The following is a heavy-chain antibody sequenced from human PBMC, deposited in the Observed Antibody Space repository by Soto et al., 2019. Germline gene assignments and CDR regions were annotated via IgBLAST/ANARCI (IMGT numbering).Heavy chain of an antibody. CDR3: VHGEVAHGYNYFDY. V-gene: IGHV2-5*01. D-gene: IGHD5-12*01. CDR2: IYWNDDK. J-gene: IGHJ4*02. CDR1: GFSLSTSGVS. Sequence: QITLKESGRTLVKPTQTLTLTCTFSGFSLSTSGVSVGWIRQPPGEALEWLALIYWNDDKRYSPSLKSRLTITKDTSKNQVVLTMTNMDPVDTATYRCVHGEVAHGYNYFDYWGQGTLVTVSS.